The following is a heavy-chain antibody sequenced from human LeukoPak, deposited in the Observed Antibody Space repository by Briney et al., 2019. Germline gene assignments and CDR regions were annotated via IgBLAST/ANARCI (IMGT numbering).Heavy chain of an antibody. CDR1: GGSISRGNNY. V-gene: IGHV4-61*02. D-gene: IGHD3-16*01. CDR3: AREVSPVGGFFDF. CDR2: IYLSGST. Sequence: SESLSLTCTVSGGSISRGNNYWSWIRQPTRKGLEWIGRIYLSGSTRYNPSLENRAIISVDTSKNQLFLMLNSVTAADTAVYYCAREVSPVGGFFDFWGQGILVTVSS. J-gene: IGHJ4*02.